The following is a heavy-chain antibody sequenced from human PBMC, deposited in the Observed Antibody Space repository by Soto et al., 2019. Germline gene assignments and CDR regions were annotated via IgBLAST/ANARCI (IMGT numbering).Heavy chain of an antibody. D-gene: IGHD5-12*01. CDR2: FHAGNGYT. CDR3: AGVQYSGYDFKLAFDI. V-gene: IGHV1-3*01. Sequence: QVQLVQSGAQVKKPGASVKVSCKASGYTFDNYALHWVRQAPGRRLEGMGWFHAGNGYTRYSQSFKGRVTITRDTAASRVHMDLSSVRSEDTAVHYCAGVQYSGYDFKLAFDIWGQGTMVTVSS. J-gene: IGHJ3*02. CDR1: GYTFDNYA.